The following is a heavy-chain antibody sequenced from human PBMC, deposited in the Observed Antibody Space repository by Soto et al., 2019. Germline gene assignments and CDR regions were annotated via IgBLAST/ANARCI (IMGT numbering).Heavy chain of an antibody. D-gene: IGHD4-4*01. Sequence: GESLKISCKGSGYSFTSYWIGWVRQMPGKGLEWMGIIYPGDSDTRYSPSFQGQVTISADKSISTAYLQWSSLKASDTAMYYCASHGYSNHYYYYGMDVWGQGTTVTVSS. V-gene: IGHV5-51*01. CDR1: GYSFTSYW. J-gene: IGHJ6*02. CDR2: IYPGDSDT. CDR3: ASHGYSNHYYYYGMDV.